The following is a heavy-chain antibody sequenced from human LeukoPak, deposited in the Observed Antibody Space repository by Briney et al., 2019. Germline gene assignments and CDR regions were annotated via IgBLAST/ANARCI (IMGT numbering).Heavy chain of an antibody. J-gene: IGHJ6*02. D-gene: IGHD3-9*01. CDR1: GGTFSSYA. CDR2: IIPIFGTA. Sequence: ASVTVSYKASGGTFSSYAISWVRQAPGQGLEWMGGIIPIFGTANYAQKFQGRVTITADESTSTAYMELSSLRSEDTAVYYCARRGSYFDWLDRNLGYYYGMDVWGQGTTVTVSS. V-gene: IGHV1-69*13. CDR3: ARRGSYFDWLDRNLGYYYGMDV.